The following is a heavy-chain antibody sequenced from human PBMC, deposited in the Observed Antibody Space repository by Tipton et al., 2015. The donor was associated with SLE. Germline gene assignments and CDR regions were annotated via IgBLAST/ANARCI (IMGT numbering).Heavy chain of an antibody. V-gene: IGHV4-39*07. CDR1: GDSISSSSYY. Sequence: TLSLTCIVSGDSISSSSYYWGWIRQPPGKGLEWVGTVYYTGNTFYNPSLKSRVTISVDTSKNQFSLNLSSVTAADTAVYYCARDVVYWYFDVWGRGTLVTVSS. CDR3: ARDVVYWYFDV. CDR2: VYYTGNT. J-gene: IGHJ2*01.